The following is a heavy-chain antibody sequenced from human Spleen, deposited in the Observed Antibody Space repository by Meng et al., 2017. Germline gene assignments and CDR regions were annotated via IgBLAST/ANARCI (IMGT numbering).Heavy chain of an antibody. J-gene: IGHJ4*02. CDR2: ISSSSSYI. CDR3: ARDSSSWYDPPYYFDY. CDR1: EFSFSDYY. D-gene: IGHD6-13*01. Sequence: GESLKISCAASEFSFSDYYMYWVRQAPGKGLEWVSSISSSSSYIYYADSVKGRFTISRDNAKNSLYLQMNSLRAEDTAVYYCARDSSSWYDPPYYFDYWGQGTLVTVSS. V-gene: IGHV3-21*01.